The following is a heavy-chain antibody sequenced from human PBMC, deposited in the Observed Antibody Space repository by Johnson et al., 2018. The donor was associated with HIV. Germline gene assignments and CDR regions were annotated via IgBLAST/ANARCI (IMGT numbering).Heavy chain of an antibody. CDR2: IWYDGRNK. Sequence: QVQLVESGGGVARPGGSLRLSCAASGFSFSSYGMHWVRQAPGKGLEWVAVIWYDGRNKYYADSVKGRFTISRDKSKNTLYLQMNSLRAEDTAVYYCAKDRAIYSSRAVVAFDIWGQGTMVTVSS. CDR1: GFSFSSYG. J-gene: IGHJ3*02. V-gene: IGHV3-33*03. CDR3: AKDRAIYSSRAVVAFDI. D-gene: IGHD6-13*01.